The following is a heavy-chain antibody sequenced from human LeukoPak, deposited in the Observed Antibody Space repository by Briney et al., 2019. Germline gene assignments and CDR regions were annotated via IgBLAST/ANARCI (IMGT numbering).Heavy chain of an antibody. CDR2: IIPIFGTA. Sequence: SVTVSCKASGGTFSSYAISWVRQATGQGLEWMGGIIPIFGTANYVQKFQGRVTITTDESTSTAYMELSSLRSEDTAVYYCARYYYDSSGYYYYFDYWGQGTLVTVSS. D-gene: IGHD3-22*01. CDR1: GGTFSSYA. V-gene: IGHV1-69*05. J-gene: IGHJ4*02. CDR3: ARYYYDSSGYYYYFDY.